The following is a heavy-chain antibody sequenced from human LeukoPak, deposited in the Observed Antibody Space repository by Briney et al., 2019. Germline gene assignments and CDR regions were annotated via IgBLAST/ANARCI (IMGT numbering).Heavy chain of an antibody. J-gene: IGHJ4*02. CDR3: ARYCSGSSCYSTHRTFDY. V-gene: IGHV3-7*01. CDR1: GFTFSSYW. CDR2: TKQDGSEK. Sequence: PGGSLRLSCAASGFTFSSYWMSWVRQAPGKGLEWVANTKQDGSEKYYVDSVKGRFTISRDNAKNSLYLQMNSLRAEDTAVYYCARYCSGSSCYSTHRTFDYWGQGTLVTVSS. D-gene: IGHD2-15*01.